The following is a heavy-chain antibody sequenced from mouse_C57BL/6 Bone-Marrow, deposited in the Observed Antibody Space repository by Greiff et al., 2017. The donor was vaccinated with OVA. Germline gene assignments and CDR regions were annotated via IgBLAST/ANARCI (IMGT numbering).Heavy chain of an antibody. CDR3: AREDAMDY. CDR2: IDPSASYA. V-gene: IGHV1-69*01. Sequence: QVQLQQPGAELVMPGASVKLSCKASGYTFTSYWMHWVKQRPGQGLEWIGEIDPSASYANYNQKFKGQSTLTVDKSSSTAYMQLSSLTSEDSAVYYCAREDAMDYWGQGTSVTVSS. J-gene: IGHJ4*01. CDR1: GYTFTSYW.